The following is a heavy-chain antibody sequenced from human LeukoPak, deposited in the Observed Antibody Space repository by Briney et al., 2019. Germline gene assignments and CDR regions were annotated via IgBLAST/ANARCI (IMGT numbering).Heavy chain of an antibody. CDR1: GDSVSSNSAT. D-gene: IGHD3-10*01. V-gene: IGHV6-1*01. CDR3: ARGWGAYGSGRYYNNYYYGMDV. Sequence: SPALSLTFAISGDSVSSNSATWSWLRQSPSRGLEWLGRTYYRSKWHNDYAVSVKSRITINPDTSSNQFSLQLNSVTPEDTAVYYCARGWGAYGSGRYYNNYYYGMDVWGQGTTVTVSS. CDR2: TYYRSKWHN. J-gene: IGHJ6*02.